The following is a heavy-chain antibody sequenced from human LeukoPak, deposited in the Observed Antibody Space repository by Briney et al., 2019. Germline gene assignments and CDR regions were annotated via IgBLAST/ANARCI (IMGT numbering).Heavy chain of an antibody. V-gene: IGHV3-30*02. Sequence: GGSLRLSCAASGFTFSSFGLHWVRQAPGRGLEWVAFIRYDGSDKYYADSVKGRFTVSRDSSKSTLFLQMNSLREEDTAVYYCAKLPMGATTVHWGQGTLVTVSS. CDR2: IRYDGSDK. D-gene: IGHD1-26*01. CDR3: AKLPMGATTVH. J-gene: IGHJ4*02. CDR1: GFTFSSFG.